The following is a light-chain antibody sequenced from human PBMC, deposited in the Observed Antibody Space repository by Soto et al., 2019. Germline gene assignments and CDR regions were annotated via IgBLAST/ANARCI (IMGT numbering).Light chain of an antibody. Sequence: QSALTQPASVSGSPGQSITLSCTGTTGDVGSYDLVSWYQRYPGEAPKLIIYEVNKRHSGISNRVSGSKSGNTASLTISGLQAEDEAEYDCCSYAGSNSLIFGGGTKLTVL. CDR1: TGDVGSYDL. J-gene: IGLJ2*01. CDR3: CSYAGSNSLI. CDR2: EVN. V-gene: IGLV2-23*02.